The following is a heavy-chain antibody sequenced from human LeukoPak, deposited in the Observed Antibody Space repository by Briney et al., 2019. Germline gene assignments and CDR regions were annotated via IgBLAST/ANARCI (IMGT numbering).Heavy chain of an antibody. D-gene: IGHD1-1*01. CDR1: GFTVSSYD. J-gene: IGHJ4*02. Sequence: GGSLRLSCAASGFTVSSYDMHWVRQAPGKGLEWVAFLRYDGGNKYYAESVKGRFTISRDNSKNTLYLQMNSLRAEDTAVYYCAKDRMWGGQYNNYCDYWGQGTLVTVSS. V-gene: IGHV3-30*02. CDR2: LRYDGGNK. CDR3: AKDRMWGGQYNNYCDY.